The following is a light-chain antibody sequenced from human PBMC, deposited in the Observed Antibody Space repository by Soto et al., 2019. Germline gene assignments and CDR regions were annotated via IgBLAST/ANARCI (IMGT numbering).Light chain of an antibody. Sequence: QSALTQPASVSGSPGQSITISCTGSSSDVGGYKFVSWHQQYPVKAPKLMIYEVNHRPSGVSNRFSGSKSGNTASLTISGLQVDVEADYYCSSYTFSSTLGFVTATNVTVL. V-gene: IGLV2-14*01. CDR2: EVN. CDR1: SSDVGGYKF. J-gene: IGLJ1*01. CDR3: SSYTFSSTLG.